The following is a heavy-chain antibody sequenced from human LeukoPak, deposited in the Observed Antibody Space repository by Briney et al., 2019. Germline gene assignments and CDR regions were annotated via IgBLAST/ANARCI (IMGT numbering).Heavy chain of an antibody. Sequence: PSETLSLTCTVSGGSISSYYWSWIRQPPGKGLEWIGYIYYSGSTNYNPSLKSRVTISVDTSKNQFSLKLSSVTAADTAVYYCAIGQWLVPTYDYWGQGTLVTVSS. J-gene: IGHJ4*02. V-gene: IGHV4-59*01. CDR1: GGSISSYY. CDR3: AIGQWLVPTYDY. D-gene: IGHD6-19*01. CDR2: IYYSGST.